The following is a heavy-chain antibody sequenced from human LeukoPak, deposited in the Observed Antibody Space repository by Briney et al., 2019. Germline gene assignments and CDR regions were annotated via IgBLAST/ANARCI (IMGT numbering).Heavy chain of an antibody. V-gene: IGHV3-66*01. CDR2: LYSGGST. J-gene: IGHJ3*01. Sequence: GGSLRLSCEVSGVIVSSNYLSWVRQPPGKGLKWVSVLYSGGSTFYADSVKGRFIISRDNSKNTVFLQMNSLRAEDTAVYYCARVQGHALPTNALDFWGQGTMVTVSS. CDR3: ARVQGHALPTNALDF. D-gene: IGHD5-12*01. CDR1: GVIVSSNY.